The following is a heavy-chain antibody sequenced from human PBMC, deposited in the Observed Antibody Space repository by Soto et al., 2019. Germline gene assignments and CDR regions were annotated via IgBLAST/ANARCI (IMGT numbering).Heavy chain of an antibody. J-gene: IGHJ6*02. V-gene: IGHV5-51*01. CDR3: ASPTRDGYYYYGMDV. CDR2: IYPGDSDT. CDR1: GYSFTSYW. D-gene: IGHD1-1*01. Sequence: PGESLKISCKGSGYSFTSYWIGWVRQMPGKGLEWMGIIYPGDSDTRYSPSFQGQVTISADKSISTAYLQWSSLKASDTAMYYCASPTRDGYYYYGMDVWGQGTTVTVSS.